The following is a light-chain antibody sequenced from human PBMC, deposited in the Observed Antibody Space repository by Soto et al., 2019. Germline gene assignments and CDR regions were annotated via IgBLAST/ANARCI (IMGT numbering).Light chain of an antibody. J-gene: IGKJ4*01. V-gene: IGKV3-20*01. Sequence: EIVLTQSPGTLSLSPGERATLSCRASQTISNTFLAWHQQRPGQAPRLLIYGASGRAAGIPDRFSGSGSGTDFTLSISRLEPEDFAVYYCQQYGVSPTFGGGTKVEIK. CDR3: QQYGVSPT. CDR2: GAS. CDR1: QTISNTF.